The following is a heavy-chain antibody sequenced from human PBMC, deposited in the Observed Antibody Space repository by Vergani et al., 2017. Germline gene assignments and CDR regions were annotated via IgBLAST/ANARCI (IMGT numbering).Heavy chain of an antibody. CDR2: MYTSGHT. V-gene: IGHV4-61*02. CDR3: ARHVRWLQSWLPFDL. CDR1: GASVSRGTYY. Sequence: QVQLQESGPGLLKPSQTLSLTCTVSGASVSRGTYYWTWIRQPAGKKLEWIVRMYTSGHTIYNPSLESRVTMSVDTSKNQFSLNLTSVTAADTAVYYCARHVRWLQSWLPFDLWDQGTMVTVSS. J-gene: IGHJ3*01. D-gene: IGHD5-24*01.